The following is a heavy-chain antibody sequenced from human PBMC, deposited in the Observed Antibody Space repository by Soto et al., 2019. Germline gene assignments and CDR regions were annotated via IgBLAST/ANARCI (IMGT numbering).Heavy chain of an antibody. D-gene: IGHD3-3*01. CDR3: ARAWVTIFGVVIMYYYGMDV. CDR2: INHSGST. V-gene: IGHV4-34*01. J-gene: IGHJ6*02. Sequence: SETLSLTCAVYGGSFSGYYWSWIRQPPGKGLEWIGEINHSGSTNYNPSLKSRVTISVDTSKNQFSLKLSSVTAADTAVYYCARAWVTIFGVVIMYYYGMDVWGQ. CDR1: GGSFSGYY.